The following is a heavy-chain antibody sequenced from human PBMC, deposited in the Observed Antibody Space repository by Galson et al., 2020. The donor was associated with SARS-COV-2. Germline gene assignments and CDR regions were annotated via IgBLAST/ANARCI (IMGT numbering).Heavy chain of an antibody. D-gene: IGHD6-13*01. CDR2: ISWNSGSI. J-gene: IGHJ6*03. Sequence: GGSLRLSCAASGFTFDDYAMHWVRQAPGKGLEWVSGISWNSGSIGYADSVKGRFTISRDNAKNSLYLQMNSLRAEETALYYCAKERSSWYDYYYYYMDGWGKGTTVTVS. CDR1: GFTFDDYA. V-gene: IGHV3-9*01. CDR3: AKERSSWYDYYYYYMDG.